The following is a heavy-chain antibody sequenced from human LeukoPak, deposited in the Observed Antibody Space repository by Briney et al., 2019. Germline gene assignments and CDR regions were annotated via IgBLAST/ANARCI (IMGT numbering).Heavy chain of an antibody. Sequence: QSGGSLRLSCAASGFTFSSYAMSWVRQAPGKGLEWVSAISGSGGSTYYADSVKGRFTISRDNSKNTLYLQMNSLRAEDTAVYYCAKEVPFPRYYYDSSGSTDYWGQGTLVTVSS. V-gene: IGHV3-23*01. D-gene: IGHD3-22*01. CDR1: GFTFSSYA. CDR2: ISGSGGST. CDR3: AKEVPFPRYYYDSSGSTDY. J-gene: IGHJ4*02.